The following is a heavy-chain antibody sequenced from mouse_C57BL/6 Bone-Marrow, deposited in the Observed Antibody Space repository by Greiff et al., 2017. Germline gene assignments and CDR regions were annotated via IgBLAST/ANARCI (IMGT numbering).Heavy chain of an antibody. Sequence: EVQGVESGGGLVKPGGSLKLSCAASGFTFSSYAMSWVRQTPEKRLEWVATISDGGSYTYYPDNVKGQFTISRDNAKNNLYLQMSHLKSEDTAMDYYAREDYDYEVAYWGQGTLVTVSA. V-gene: IGHV5-4*01. D-gene: IGHD2-4*01. CDR2: ISDGGSYT. CDR1: GFTFSSYA. CDR3: AREDYDYEVAY. J-gene: IGHJ3*01.